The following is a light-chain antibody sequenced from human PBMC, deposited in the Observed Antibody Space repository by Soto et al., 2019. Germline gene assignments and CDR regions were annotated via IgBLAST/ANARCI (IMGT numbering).Light chain of an antibody. Sequence: EIVVTQSPATLSVSPGERITLSFRASQSVRSNLAWYQQRPGQAPRLLIYGASTRATGIPARFSGSGSGKDFTLTISSLQPEDSAVYYCQQYDIWPPLTFGGGTKVEIK. CDR3: QQYDIWPPLT. CDR2: GAS. V-gene: IGKV3-15*01. J-gene: IGKJ4*01. CDR1: QSVRSN.